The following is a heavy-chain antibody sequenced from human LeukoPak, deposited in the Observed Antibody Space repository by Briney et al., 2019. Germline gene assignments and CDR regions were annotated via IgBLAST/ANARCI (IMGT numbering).Heavy chain of an antibody. CDR2: INPSGGST. Sequence: ASVTVSCKASGYTFTTYYIQWVRQAPGQGLEWMAIINPSGGSTTYAQKFQGRVTVTRDTSTSTVYMELSSLRSEDTAVYYCVRDFGAAGAQGAYWGQGTLVTVSS. CDR1: GYTFTTYY. D-gene: IGHD3-3*01. V-gene: IGHV1-46*01. CDR3: VRDFGAAGAQGAY. J-gene: IGHJ4*02.